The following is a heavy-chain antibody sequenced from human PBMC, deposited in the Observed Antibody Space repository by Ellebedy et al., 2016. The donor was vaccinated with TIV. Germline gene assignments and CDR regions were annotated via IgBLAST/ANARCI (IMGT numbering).Heavy chain of an antibody. CDR3: AKDPYDFWNGYYRLKYFQD. D-gene: IGHD3-3*01. CDR1: GYKFTSYG. V-gene: IGHV1-18*01. Sequence: AASVKVSCKGSGYKFTSYGISWVRQAPGQGLEWVAWISGYNGNNDYAQKFRGRVTTTTDTSTSTAYLEVRSLRSDDTAVYYCAKDPYDFWNGYYRLKYFQDWGQGTLVTVSS. CDR2: ISGYNGNN. J-gene: IGHJ1*01.